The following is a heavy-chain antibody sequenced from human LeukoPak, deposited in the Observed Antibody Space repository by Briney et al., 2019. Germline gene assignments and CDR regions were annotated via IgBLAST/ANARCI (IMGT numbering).Heavy chain of an antibody. J-gene: IGHJ4*02. CDR2: IYYSGST. CDR3: ARGMYYDFWSGYYTGRYYFDY. CDR1: GGSISSSSYY. Sequence: SETLSLTCTVSGGSISSSSYYWGWIRQPPGKGLEWIGSIYYSGSTYYNPSLKSRVTISVDTSKNQFSLKLSSVTAADTAVYYCARGMYYDFWSGYYTGRYYFDYWGRGTLVTVSS. V-gene: IGHV4-39*07. D-gene: IGHD3-3*01.